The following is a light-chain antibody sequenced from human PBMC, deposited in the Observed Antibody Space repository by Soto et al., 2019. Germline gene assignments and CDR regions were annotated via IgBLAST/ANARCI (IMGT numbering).Light chain of an antibody. CDR1: SSDVGNYNL. Sequence: QSVLTQPASVSGSPGQSITISCTGTSSDVGNYNLVSWYQQHPGKAPKLIIYEGSKRPSGVSNRFSGSKSGNTASLTISGLQAEDEADYYCSSYTSTSRYVFGAGTKVTVL. CDR2: EGS. V-gene: IGLV2-14*02. J-gene: IGLJ1*01. CDR3: SSYTSTSRYV.